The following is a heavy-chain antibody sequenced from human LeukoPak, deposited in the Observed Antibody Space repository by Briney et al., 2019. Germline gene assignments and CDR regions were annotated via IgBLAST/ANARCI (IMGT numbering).Heavy chain of an antibody. J-gene: IGHJ4*02. CDR1: GFTFSSYG. V-gene: IGHV3-30*02. Sequence: GGSLRLSCAASGFTFSSYGMHWVRQAPGKGLEWVAFIRYDGSNKYYADSVKGRFTISRDNSKNTLYLQMNSLRAEDTAVYYCAKDGGSEEPFDYWGQGTLVTVSS. D-gene: IGHD1-26*01. CDR3: AKDGGSEEPFDY. CDR2: IRYDGSNK.